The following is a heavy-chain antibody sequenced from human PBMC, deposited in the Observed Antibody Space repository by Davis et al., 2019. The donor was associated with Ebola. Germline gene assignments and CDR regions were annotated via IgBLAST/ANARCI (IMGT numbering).Heavy chain of an antibody. Sequence: GESLKISCAASGFNFRSQWMSWVRQTPGKGLEWVANINPDGSDKYYMDSVKGRFTISRDYAKNSLYLQMNTLRAEDSAMYYCARHDDSGHYCFEYWGQGTLVTVSS. CDR2: INPDGSDK. V-gene: IGHV3-7*01. J-gene: IGHJ4*02. CDR3: ARHDDSGHYCFEY. CDR1: GFNFRSQW. D-gene: IGHD3-22*01.